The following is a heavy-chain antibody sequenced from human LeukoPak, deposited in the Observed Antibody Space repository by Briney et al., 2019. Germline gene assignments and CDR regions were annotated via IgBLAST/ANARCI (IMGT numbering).Heavy chain of an antibody. J-gene: IGHJ3*02. CDR1: GGSISGSY. CDR2: IYYNGNT. V-gene: IGHV4-59*03. CDR3: AKGGWSLDI. D-gene: IGHD6-19*01. Sequence: SETLSLTCTVSGGSISGSYWSWIRQTPGKGLEWIGYIYYNGNTDYNPSLRSRLTMSVDTSKNQFSLKLTSVTAADTALYYCAKGGWSLDIWGQGTMVTVSS.